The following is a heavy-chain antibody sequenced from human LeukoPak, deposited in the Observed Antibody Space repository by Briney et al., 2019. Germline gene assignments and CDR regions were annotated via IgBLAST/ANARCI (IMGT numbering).Heavy chain of an antibody. Sequence: PSETLSLTCTVSGGSISSYYWSWIRQPPGKGLEWIGYIYYSGSTNYDPSLKSRVTISVDTSKNQFSLKLSSVTAADTAVYYCARGISSSWWDYWGQGTLVTVSS. V-gene: IGHV4-59*01. J-gene: IGHJ4*02. CDR2: IYYSGST. CDR3: ARGISSSWWDY. D-gene: IGHD6-13*01. CDR1: GGSISSYY.